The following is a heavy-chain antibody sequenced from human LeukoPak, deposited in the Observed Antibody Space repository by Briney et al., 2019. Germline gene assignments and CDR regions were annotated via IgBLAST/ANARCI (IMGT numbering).Heavy chain of an antibody. Sequence: GGSLRLSCAASGFTFSSYSMNWVRQAPGKGLEWVSSISSSSSYIYYADSVKGRFTISRDNAKNSLYLQMNRLRAEDTAVYYCAKDGKKVTLTMIAVITYSGYMDVWGKGTTVTFSS. D-gene: IGHD3-22*01. V-gene: IGHV3-21*01. J-gene: IGHJ6*03. CDR1: GFTFSSYS. CDR2: ISSSSSYI. CDR3: AKDGKKVTLTMIAVITYSGYMDV.